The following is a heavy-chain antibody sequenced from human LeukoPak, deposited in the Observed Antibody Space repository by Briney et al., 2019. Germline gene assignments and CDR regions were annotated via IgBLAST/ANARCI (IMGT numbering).Heavy chain of an antibody. CDR1: EFSFSSYW. Sequence: GGSLRLSCAASEFSFSSYWMRWVRQAPGEGLEWVSAISGSGGSTYYADSVKGRFTISRDNSKNTLYLQMNSLRAEDTAVYYCAKDYGDYPDAFDIWGQGTMVTVSS. V-gene: IGHV3-23*01. D-gene: IGHD4-17*01. J-gene: IGHJ3*02. CDR2: ISGSGGST. CDR3: AKDYGDYPDAFDI.